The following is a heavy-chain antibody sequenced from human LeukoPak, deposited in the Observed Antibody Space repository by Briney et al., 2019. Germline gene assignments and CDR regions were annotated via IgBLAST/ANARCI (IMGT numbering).Heavy chain of an antibody. D-gene: IGHD6-13*01. Sequence: TGESLKISCKGSGYSFTSYWIGWVRQMPGKGLEWMGIIYPGDSDTRYSPSFQGQVTISADKSISTAYLQWSSLKASDTAMYYCARRPIAAAGGGLNWFDPWGQGTLVTVSS. J-gene: IGHJ5*02. CDR1: GYSFTSYW. CDR2: IYPGDSDT. CDR3: ARRPIAAAGGGLNWFDP. V-gene: IGHV5-51*01.